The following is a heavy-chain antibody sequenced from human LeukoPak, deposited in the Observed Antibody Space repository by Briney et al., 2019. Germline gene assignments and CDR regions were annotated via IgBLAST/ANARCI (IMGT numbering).Heavy chain of an antibody. CDR3: AKDRALWWLRSTGGFDP. Sequence: GGSLRLSCAASGFTFSDYYMSWIRQAPGKGLEWVSYISSSGSTIYYADSVKGRFTISRDNAKNSLYLQMNSLRAEDTAVYYCAKDRALWWLRSTGGFDPWGQGTLVTVSS. CDR2: ISSSGSTI. V-gene: IGHV3-11*01. CDR1: GFTFSDYY. D-gene: IGHD5-12*01. J-gene: IGHJ5*02.